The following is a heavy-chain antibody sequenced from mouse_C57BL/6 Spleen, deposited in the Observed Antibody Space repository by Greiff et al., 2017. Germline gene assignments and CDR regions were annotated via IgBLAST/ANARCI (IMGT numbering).Heavy chain of an antibody. CDR2: IRNKANGYTT. V-gene: IGHV7-3*01. Sequence: EVMLVESGGGLVQPGGSLSLSCAASGFTFTDYYMSWVRQPPGQALEWLGFIRNKANGYTTEYSASVKGRFTISRDTSHSILYLQMNALRAEDSATYYCARYIHSFYAMDYWGQGTSVTVSS. J-gene: IGHJ4*01. CDR3: ARYIHSFYAMDY. CDR1: GFTFTDYY.